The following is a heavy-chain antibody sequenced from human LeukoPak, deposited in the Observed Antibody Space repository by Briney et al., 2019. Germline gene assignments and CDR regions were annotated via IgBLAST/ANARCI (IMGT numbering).Heavy chain of an antibody. CDR3: AREEGADDYSNYPLDY. Sequence: PGGSLRLSCAASGFTFSDYYMDWVRQAPGKGLEWVGRIRNKANSHTTEYAASVKGRFTISRDDSKNSLYLQMNSLRAEDTAVYYCAREEGADDYSNYPLDYWGQGTLVTVSS. CDR1: GFTFSDYY. D-gene: IGHD4-11*01. V-gene: IGHV3-72*01. J-gene: IGHJ4*02. CDR2: IRNKANSHTT.